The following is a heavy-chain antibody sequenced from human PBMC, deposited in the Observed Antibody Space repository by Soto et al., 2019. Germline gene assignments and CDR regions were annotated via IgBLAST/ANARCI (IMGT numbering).Heavy chain of an antibody. CDR2: INSDGSST. CDR3: AVAVAGPTAIGY. D-gene: IGHD6-19*01. V-gene: IGHV3-74*01. Sequence: EVQLVESGGGLVQPGGSLRLSCAASGFTFSSYWMHWVRQAPGKGLVWVSRINSDGSSTSYADSVKGRFTISRDNAKNTLYRQMKSLRAEETAGYYCAVAVAGPTAIGYWGQGTLVTVSS. CDR1: GFTFSSYW. J-gene: IGHJ4*02.